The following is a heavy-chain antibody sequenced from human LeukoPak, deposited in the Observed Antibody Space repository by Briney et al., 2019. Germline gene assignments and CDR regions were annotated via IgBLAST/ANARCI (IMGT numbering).Heavy chain of an antibody. CDR1: SGSISSYY. CDR2: IYYSGST. V-gene: IGHV4-59*01. CDR3: ARGVGDWRAFDI. D-gene: IGHD2-21*02. Sequence: PLETLSLTCTVSSGSISSYYWSWMRQPPGKGVEWIGYIYYSGSTNYNPSLKSRVLISVDTSKNQFSLKLTSVTAADTAVYYCARGVGDWRAFDIWGQGTMVTVSS. J-gene: IGHJ3*02.